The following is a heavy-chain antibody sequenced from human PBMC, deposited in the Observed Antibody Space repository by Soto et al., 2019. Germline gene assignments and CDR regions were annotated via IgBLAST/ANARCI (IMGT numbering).Heavy chain of an antibody. Sequence: EVQLVESGGGLVQPGGSLRLSCAASGFTFSDYWMHWVRQAPGKGLVWVSQIKGDGSNIKYADSVKGRFTISRDNAKNTLNLQMNRLRAEDTAVYYCARDNSGPIMFEYWGQGNLVTVSA. CDR2: IKGDGSNI. CDR1: GFTFSDYW. CDR3: ARDNSGPIMFEY. D-gene: IGHD6-25*01. J-gene: IGHJ4*02. V-gene: IGHV3-74*03.